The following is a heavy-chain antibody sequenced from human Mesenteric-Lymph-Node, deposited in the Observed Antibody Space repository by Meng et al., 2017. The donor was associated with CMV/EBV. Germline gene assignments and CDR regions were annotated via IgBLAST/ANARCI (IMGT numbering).Heavy chain of an antibody. CDR2: DYQRGST. Sequence: LSCAVSGDSITSNYAWRWVRQDRGAGRERIGEDYQRGSTSYKPSIESRLTITADKSKNQCSLKLTSVTAADTAVYYCVRGGYWRFDPWGQGILVTVSS. CDR3: VRGGYWRFDP. J-gene: IGHJ5*02. D-gene: IGHD2-15*01. V-gene: IGHV4-4*02. CDR1: GDSITSNYA.